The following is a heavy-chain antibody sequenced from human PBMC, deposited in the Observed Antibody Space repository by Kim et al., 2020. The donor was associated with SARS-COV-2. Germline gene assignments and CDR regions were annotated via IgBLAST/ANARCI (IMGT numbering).Heavy chain of an antibody. D-gene: IGHD6-13*01. CDR2: IYSGGST. J-gene: IGHJ5*02. CDR1: GFTVSSNY. V-gene: IGHV3-53*04. Sequence: GGSLRLSCAASGFTVSSNYMSWVRQAPGKGLEWVSVIYSGGSTYYADSVKGRFTISRHNSKNTLYLQMNSLRAEDTAVYYCARDGRAAAGRGGWFDPWGQGTLVTVSS. CDR3: ARDGRAAAGRGGWFDP.